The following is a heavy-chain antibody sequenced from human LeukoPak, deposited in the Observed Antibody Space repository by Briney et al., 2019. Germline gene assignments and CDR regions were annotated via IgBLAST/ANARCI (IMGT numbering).Heavy chain of an antibody. CDR3: ARFRDGYNQPFDY. D-gene: IGHD5-24*01. CDR2: ISSSSGYI. CDR1: GFTFSSYS. J-gene: IGHJ4*02. V-gene: IGHV3-21*05. Sequence: PGGSLRLSCAASGFTFSSYSMNWVRQAPGKGLEWVSYISSSSGYIYYADSVKGRFTISRDNAKNSLYLQMNSLRAEDTAMYYCARFRDGYNQPFDYWGQGTLVTVSS.